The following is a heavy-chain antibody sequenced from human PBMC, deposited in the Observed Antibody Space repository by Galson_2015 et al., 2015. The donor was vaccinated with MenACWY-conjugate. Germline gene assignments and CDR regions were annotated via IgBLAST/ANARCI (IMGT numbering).Heavy chain of an antibody. Sequence: QSGAEVKKPGESLKISCKGSGYSFTNSWLGWVRQMPGKGLEWMGLISPYDSNIRYSPPFHGQVTISADKSISTAYLQWSSLKASDTATFYCARHPPGGRGMDVWGRGTTVTVSS. CDR1: GYSFTNSW. V-gene: IGHV5-51*01. J-gene: IGHJ6*02. D-gene: IGHD1-26*01. CDR2: ISPYDSNI. CDR3: ARHPPGGRGMDV.